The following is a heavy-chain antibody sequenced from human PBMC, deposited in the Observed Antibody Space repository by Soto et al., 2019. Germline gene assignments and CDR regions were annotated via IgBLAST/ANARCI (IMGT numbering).Heavy chain of an antibody. CDR3: ARGRRVFGLIIGYYYVMAF. D-gene: IGHD3-3*01. CDR1: GYTFTSHW. V-gene: IGHV5-51*01. Sequence: GESLKISCNGSGYTFTSHWIAWGRQMPGKGLEWMGVIYPGDSDTRYSPSFQGQVTISGDKSISTAYLQWSNLKASDTAMYYCARGRRVFGLIIGYYYVMAFCGQGSTVIASS. J-gene: IGHJ6*02. CDR2: IYPGDSDT.